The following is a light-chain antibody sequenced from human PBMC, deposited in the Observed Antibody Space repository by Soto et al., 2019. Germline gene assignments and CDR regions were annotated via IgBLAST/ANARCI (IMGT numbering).Light chain of an antibody. CDR3: QKYGSSPIT. CDR1: QSVSSSY. V-gene: IGKV3-20*01. J-gene: IGKJ5*01. Sequence: EIVLTQSPGTLSLSPGERATLSCRASQSVSSSYLAGYQQKPGQAPRLLIYGASSRATGIPDRFSGSGSGTDFTLTISRLEPEDCAVYYCQKYGSSPITFGQGTRLEIE. CDR2: GAS.